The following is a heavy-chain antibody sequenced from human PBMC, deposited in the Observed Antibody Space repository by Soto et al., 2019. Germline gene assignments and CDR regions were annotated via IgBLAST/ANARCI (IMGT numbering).Heavy chain of an antibody. CDR2: ISVGGGST. J-gene: IGHJ4*02. CDR3: AKGWPHIEVACTTPDH. V-gene: IGHV3-23*01. CDR1: GFTFNIYA. D-gene: IGHD6-19*01. Sequence: EVQLLESGGDLVQPGWSLRLSCAASGFTFNIYAMSWVRQAPGKGLGWVAGISVGGGSTYYADSVKGRFTISRANSKSTMFLQMNSLRVEDTAVYYCAKGWPHIEVACTTPDHWGQGTLVTVSS.